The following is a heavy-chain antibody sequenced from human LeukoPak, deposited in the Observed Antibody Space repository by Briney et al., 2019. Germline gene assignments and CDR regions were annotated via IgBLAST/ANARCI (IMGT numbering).Heavy chain of an antibody. CDR1: GFTFSSYS. D-gene: IGHD5-12*01. Sequence: GGSLRLSCAASGFTFSSYSMKWVRQAPGKGLEWISYISPTSSVVYYADSVKGRFTISRDNGKNSLYLQMNSLRAEDTAVYYCARDSRYSGYDVGWDYWGQGTLVTVSS. J-gene: IGHJ4*02. CDR3: ARDSRYSGYDVGWDY. CDR2: ISPTSSVV. V-gene: IGHV3-48*01.